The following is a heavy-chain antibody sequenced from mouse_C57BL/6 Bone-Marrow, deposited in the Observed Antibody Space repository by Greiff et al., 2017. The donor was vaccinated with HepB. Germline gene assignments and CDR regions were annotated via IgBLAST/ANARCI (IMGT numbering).Heavy chain of an antibody. J-gene: IGHJ4*01. V-gene: IGHV3-6*01. D-gene: IGHD1-1*01. CDR1: GYSITSGYY. CDR2: ISYDGSN. Sequence: EVQRVESGPGLVKPSQSLSLTCSVTGYSITSGYYWNWIRQFPGNKLEWMGYISYDGSNNYNPSLKNRISITRDTSKNQFFLKLNSVTTEDTATYYCAREITTVVAYYAMDYWGQGTSVTVSS. CDR3: AREITTVVAYYAMDY.